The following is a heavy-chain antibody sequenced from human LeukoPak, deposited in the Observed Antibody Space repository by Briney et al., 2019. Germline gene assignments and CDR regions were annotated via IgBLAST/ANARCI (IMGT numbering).Heavy chain of an antibody. Sequence: SETLSLTCSVSGGSISGYYWNWIRLPPGKGLEWIGYIYYTGSTNYNPSLQSRVTISGDTSKKQFSLKLTSLTAADTAVYYCARDWGWGSYYFDYWGQGTLVTVSS. D-gene: IGHD3-16*01. CDR2: IYYTGST. CDR3: ARDWGWGSYYFDY. V-gene: IGHV4-59*01. J-gene: IGHJ4*02. CDR1: GGSISGYY.